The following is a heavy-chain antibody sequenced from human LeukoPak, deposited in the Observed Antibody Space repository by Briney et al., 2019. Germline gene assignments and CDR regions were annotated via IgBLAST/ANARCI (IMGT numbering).Heavy chain of an antibody. V-gene: IGHV5-51*01. CDR3: ARQGLWGFGELSLGY. Sequence: GESLKISCKGSGYSFTSYWIGWVRQMPGKGLEWMGIIYPGDSDTRYSPSFQGQVTISADESISTAYLQWSSLKASDTAMYYCARQGLWGFGELSLGYWGQGTLVTVSS. CDR2: IYPGDSDT. D-gene: IGHD3-10*01. CDR1: GYSFTSYW. J-gene: IGHJ4*02.